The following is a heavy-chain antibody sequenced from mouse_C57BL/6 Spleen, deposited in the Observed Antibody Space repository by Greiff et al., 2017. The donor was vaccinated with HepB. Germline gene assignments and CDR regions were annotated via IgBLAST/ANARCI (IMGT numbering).Heavy chain of an antibody. V-gene: IGHV1-80*01. CDR2: IYPGDGDT. Sequence: QVQLQQSGAELVKPGASVKISCKASGYAFSSYWMNWVKQRPGKGLEWIGQIYPGDGDTNYNGKFKGKATLTADKSSSTAYMQLSSLTSEDSAVYFCARVLSGTPFDYGGQGTTLTVSS. J-gene: IGHJ2*01. D-gene: IGHD4-1*01. CDR1: GYAFSSYW. CDR3: ARVLSGTPFDY.